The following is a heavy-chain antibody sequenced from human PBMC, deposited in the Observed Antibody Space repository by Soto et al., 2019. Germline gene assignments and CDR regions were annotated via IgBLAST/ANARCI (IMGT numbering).Heavy chain of an antibody. D-gene: IGHD5-18*01. CDR2: SGSGRTIM. CDR1: GFTLSSYS. CDR3: ARDKTSYGSIAY. V-gene: IGHV3-48*02. J-gene: IGHJ4*02. Sequence: GGSLRLSCAASGFTLSSYSMNWVRQAPGKGLEWVSYSGSGRTIMYYAESVKGRFTISRDNAKNALYLQMNSLRDEDTAVYYCARDKTSYGSIAYWGQGTLVTVSS.